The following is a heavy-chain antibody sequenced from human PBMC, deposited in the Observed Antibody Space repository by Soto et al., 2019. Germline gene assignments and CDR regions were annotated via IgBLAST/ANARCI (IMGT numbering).Heavy chain of an antibody. V-gene: IGHV3-23*01. D-gene: IGHD2-15*01. J-gene: IGHJ4*02. CDR1: GFTFSRYA. CDR2: ISYSDHST. Sequence: EVQLWESGGGLVQPGGSLRLSCAASGFTFSRYAMNWVRQAPGKGLEWVSSISYSDHSTYYADSVKGRFTISRDNSKDTLYLQMNSLRAEDTAVYYCAKDLIVVVVAAPSLWGQGTLVTVSS. CDR3: AKDLIVVVVAAPSL.